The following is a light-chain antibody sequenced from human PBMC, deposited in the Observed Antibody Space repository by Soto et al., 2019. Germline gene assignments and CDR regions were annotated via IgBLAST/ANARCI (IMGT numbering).Light chain of an antibody. CDR2: KTS. V-gene: IGKV1-5*03. CDR1: QSLNSW. Sequence: DIQMTQSPSTLSASVGDRVSITCRVSQSLNSWLAWYQQKPGKAPKLLIYKTSTLESGVPSRFSGSGSGTEFTLTISNLQPDDFATYYCQQYNTYSFGQGTKLEIK. CDR3: QQYNTYS. J-gene: IGKJ2*01.